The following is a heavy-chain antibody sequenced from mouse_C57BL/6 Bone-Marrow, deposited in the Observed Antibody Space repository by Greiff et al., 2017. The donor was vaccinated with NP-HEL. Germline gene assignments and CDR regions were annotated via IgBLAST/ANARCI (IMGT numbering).Heavy chain of an antibody. D-gene: IGHD5-1-1*01. Sequence: VNVVESGPGLVQPSQSLSITCTVSGFSLTSYGVHWVRQSPGKGLEWLGVIWSGGSTDYTAAFISRLSTSKDNSKSQVFFKMNILQADDTAIYYCARNHLYLDWFAYWGQGTLVTVSA. CDR2: IWSGGST. J-gene: IGHJ3*01. CDR1: GFSLTSYG. V-gene: IGHV2-2*01. CDR3: ARNHLYLDWFAY.